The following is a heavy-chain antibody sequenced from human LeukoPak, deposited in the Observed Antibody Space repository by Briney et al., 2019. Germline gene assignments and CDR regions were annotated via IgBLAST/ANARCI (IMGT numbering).Heavy chain of an antibody. D-gene: IGHD3-9*01. Sequence: SVKVSCKASGGTFSSYAISWVRQAPGQGLEWMGGIIPIFGTANYAQKFQGRVTITADESTSTAYMELSSLRSEDTAVYYCAKSRHPYDISSDPPWYFDLWGRGTLVTVSS. J-gene: IGHJ2*01. V-gene: IGHV1-69*13. CDR1: GGTFSSYA. CDR2: IIPIFGTA. CDR3: AKSRHPYDISSDPPWYFDL.